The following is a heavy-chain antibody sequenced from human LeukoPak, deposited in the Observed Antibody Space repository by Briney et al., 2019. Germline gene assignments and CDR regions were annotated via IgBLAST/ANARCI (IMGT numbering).Heavy chain of an antibody. CDR1: GYTLTELS. CDR2: FDPEDGET. V-gene: IGHV1-24*01. Sequence: GASVKVSCKVSGYTLTELSMHWVRQAPGKGLEWMGGFDPEDGETIYAQKFQGRVTMTEDTSTDTACMELSSLRSEDTAVYYCATGHYADGGRFDYWGQGTLVTVSS. J-gene: IGHJ4*02. CDR3: ATGHYADGGRFDY. D-gene: IGHD2-2*01.